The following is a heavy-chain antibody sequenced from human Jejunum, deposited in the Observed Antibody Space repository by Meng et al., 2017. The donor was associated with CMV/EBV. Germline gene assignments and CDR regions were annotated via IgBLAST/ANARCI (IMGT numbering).Heavy chain of an antibody. D-gene: IGHD6-19*01. CDR3: AKDGVAGYSSSG. CDR1: GLPFSHYA. J-gene: IGHJ1*01. CDR2: ISAGGVGT. Sequence: VAAGGGLLRPGGLLGLSWHAPGLPFSHYALSWVGQTPGTALEGVSAISAGGVGTYYAHSVKGRYTISRDNSKNTLYLQLNSLRVEDTAVYYCAKDGVAGYSSSGWGQGTLVTVSS. V-gene: IGHV3-23*04.